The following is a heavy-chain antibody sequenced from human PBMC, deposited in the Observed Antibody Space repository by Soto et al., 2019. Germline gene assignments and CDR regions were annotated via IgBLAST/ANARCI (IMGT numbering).Heavy chain of an antibody. Sequence: ASVKVSCKASGYTFTSYDINWVRQATGQGLEWMGWMNPNSGNTGYAQKFQGRVTMTRNTSISTAYMELSSLRSEDTAVYYCARGYCSGGSCYSSGFAIWGQGTMVTVSS. CDR1: GYTFTSYD. CDR2: MNPNSGNT. J-gene: IGHJ3*02. D-gene: IGHD2-15*01. V-gene: IGHV1-8*01. CDR3: ARGYCSGGSCYSSGFAI.